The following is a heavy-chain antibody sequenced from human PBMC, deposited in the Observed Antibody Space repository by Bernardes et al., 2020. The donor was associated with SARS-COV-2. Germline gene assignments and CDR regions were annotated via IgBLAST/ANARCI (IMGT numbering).Heavy chain of an antibody. CDR3: ARLSYGDSNPGDY. CDR1: GFTFSSYS. CDR2: ISSSSSTI. V-gene: IGHV3-48*02. J-gene: IGHJ4*02. D-gene: IGHD4-17*01. Sequence: GGSLRLSCAASGFTFSSYSMNWVRQAPGKGLEWLSYISSSSSTIYYADSVQGRFTISRDNAKNSLYLQMDSLRDDDTAVYFCARLSYGDSNPGDYWGRGTLVTVSS.